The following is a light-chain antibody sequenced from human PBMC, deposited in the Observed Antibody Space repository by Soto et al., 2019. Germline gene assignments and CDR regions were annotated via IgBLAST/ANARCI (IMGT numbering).Light chain of an antibody. V-gene: IGKV3-15*01. CDR3: QQGNYWPLT. CDR2: GAF. CDR1: QSVSSN. Sequence: EIFMTQSPATLSLSPGERATLSCRASQSVSSNLAWYQQKPGQAPSLLIYGAFTRATGIPARFSGTGSGTEFTLTISSLQSEDFAVYYCQQGNYWPLTFGQGTKVDIK. J-gene: IGKJ1*01.